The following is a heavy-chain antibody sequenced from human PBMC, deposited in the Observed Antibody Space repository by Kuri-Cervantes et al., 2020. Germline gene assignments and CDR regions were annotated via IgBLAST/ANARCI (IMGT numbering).Heavy chain of an antibody. CDR1: GFTFSSYA. Sequence: GGSLRLSCAASGFTFSSYAMSWVRQAPGKGLEWVSGISSSGSSTFYADSVKGRFTISRDNAKNSLYLQMNSLRAEDTAVYYCASHPASLAAAPFDYWGQGTLVTVSS. V-gene: IGHV3-23*01. J-gene: IGHJ4*02. CDR2: ISSSGSST. CDR3: ASHPASLAAAPFDY. D-gene: IGHD6-13*01.